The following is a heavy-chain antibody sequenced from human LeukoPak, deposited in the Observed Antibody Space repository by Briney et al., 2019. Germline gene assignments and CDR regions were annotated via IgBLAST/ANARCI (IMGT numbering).Heavy chain of an antibody. Sequence: GGSLRLSCAASGFTFSSYTIHWVRQAPGKGLEWVTLISHDGRNKNYADSVKGRFTISRDNSKKTLYLEVISLRPEDTAVYYCARGSHQDYFGSMTYLFDYWGQGILVTVSS. V-gene: IGHV3-30*04. CDR2: ISHDGRNK. D-gene: IGHD3-10*01. CDR3: ARGSHQDYFGSMTYLFDY. CDR1: GFTFSSYT. J-gene: IGHJ4*02.